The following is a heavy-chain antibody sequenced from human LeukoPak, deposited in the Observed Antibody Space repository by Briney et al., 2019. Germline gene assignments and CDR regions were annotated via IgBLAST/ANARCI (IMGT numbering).Heavy chain of an antibody. CDR1: GFTFSSYD. D-gene: IGHD2-8*01. CDR3: AKNGPSPYRYYMDV. V-gene: IGHV3-30*02. CDR2: LRYDGSNK. Sequence: GGSLRLSCAASGFTFSSYDMHWVRQAPGKGLEWVALLRYDGSNKYYADSVKGRFTISRDTSRNTLYPQMISLRTEDTAVYYCAKNGPSPYRYYMDVWGKGTTVTISS. J-gene: IGHJ6*03.